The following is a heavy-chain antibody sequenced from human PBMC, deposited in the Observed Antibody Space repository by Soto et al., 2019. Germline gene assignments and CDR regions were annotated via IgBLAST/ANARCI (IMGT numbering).Heavy chain of an antibody. CDR1: GGSISGYY. CDR3: ARHTDGGERLLFDY. Sequence: QVQLQESGPGLVKPSETLSLTCKVSGGSISGYYWSWIRQPPGKGLEWIGYIYYDGSTNYNPSIKSRVTISVETSKNQSSLKLNSVTAADTAVYHCARHTDGGERLLFDYWGQGTLVTVSS. CDR2: IYYDGST. D-gene: IGHD2-15*01. V-gene: IGHV4-59*08. J-gene: IGHJ4*02.